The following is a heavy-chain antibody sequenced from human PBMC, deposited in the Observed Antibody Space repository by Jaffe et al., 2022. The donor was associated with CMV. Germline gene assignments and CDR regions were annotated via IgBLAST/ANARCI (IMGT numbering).Heavy chain of an antibody. Sequence: EVQLLESGGGLVQPGGSLRLSCAASGFTFSNYAMSWVRQAPGKGLEWVSSISTTSYSAYIADSVKGRFTISRDNSKNTLYLQMDSLRVEDTALYYCAKTQVLYEHDYWGQGTLVTVSS. D-gene: IGHD2-2*02. J-gene: IGHJ4*02. CDR1: GFTFSNYA. CDR2: ISTTSYSA. CDR3: AKTQVLYEHDY. V-gene: IGHV3-23*01.